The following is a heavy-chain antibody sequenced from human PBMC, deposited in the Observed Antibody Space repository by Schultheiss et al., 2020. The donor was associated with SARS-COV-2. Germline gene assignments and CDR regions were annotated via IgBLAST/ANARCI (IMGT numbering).Heavy chain of an antibody. CDR3: ARVPGGDYGPYYYNMDV. J-gene: IGHJ6*02. Sequence: SVKVSCKASGGTFSSYTIGWVRQVPGQGLEWMGRIIPMLDVATYAQKFQGRVTITADKSTSTAYMELSGLRSGDTAVYYCARVPGGDYGPYYYNMDVWGQGTTVTVSS. V-gene: IGHV1-69*02. CDR2: IIPMLDVA. CDR1: GGTFSSYT. D-gene: IGHD4-17*01.